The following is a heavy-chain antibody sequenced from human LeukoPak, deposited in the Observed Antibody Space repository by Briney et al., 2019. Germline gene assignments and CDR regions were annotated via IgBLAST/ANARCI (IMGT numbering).Heavy chain of an antibody. V-gene: IGHV3-20*04. D-gene: IGHD3-22*01. Sequence: PGGSLRLSCAASGFTFDDYGMSWVRQAPGKGLEWVSGINWNGGSTGYADSVKGRFTISRDNAKNSLYLQMNSLRAEDTALYYCARAHYYDSSGYYYDYWGQGTLVTVSS. J-gene: IGHJ4*02. CDR3: ARAHYYDSSGYYYDY. CDR1: GFTFDDYG. CDR2: INWNGGST.